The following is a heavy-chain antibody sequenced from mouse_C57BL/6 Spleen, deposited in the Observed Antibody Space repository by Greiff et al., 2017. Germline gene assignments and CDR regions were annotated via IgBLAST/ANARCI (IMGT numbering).Heavy chain of an antibody. J-gene: IGHJ2*01. CDR1: GYAFSSSW. Sequence: VQLQESGPELVKPGASVKISCKASGYAFSSSWMNWVKQRPGKGLEWIGRIYPGDGDTNYNGKFKGKATLTADKSSSTAYMQLSSLTSEDSAVYFCAREGVLHGSSYFDYWGQGTTLTVSS. CDR2: IYPGDGDT. D-gene: IGHD1-1*01. CDR3: AREGVLHGSSYFDY. V-gene: IGHV1-82*01.